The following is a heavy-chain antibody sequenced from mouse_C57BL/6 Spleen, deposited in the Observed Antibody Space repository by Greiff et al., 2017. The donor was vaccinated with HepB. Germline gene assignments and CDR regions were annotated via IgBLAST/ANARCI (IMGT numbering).Heavy chain of an antibody. V-gene: IGHV1-64*01. Sequence: QVQLQQPGAELVKPGASVKLSCKASGYTFTSYWMHWVKQRPGQGLEWIGMIHPNSGSTNYNEKFKSKATLTVDKSSSTAYMQLSSLTSEDSAVYYCARSIYDGYCSWFAYWGQGTLVTVSA. CDR1: GYTFTSYW. CDR2: IHPNSGST. J-gene: IGHJ3*01. D-gene: IGHD2-3*01. CDR3: ARSIYDGYCSWFAY.